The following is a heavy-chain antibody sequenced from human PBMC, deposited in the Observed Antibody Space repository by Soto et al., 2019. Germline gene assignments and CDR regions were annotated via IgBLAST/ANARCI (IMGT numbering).Heavy chain of an antibody. J-gene: IGHJ4*02. D-gene: IGHD3-10*01. V-gene: IGHV4-4*02. Sequence: SLTCAVSCGSISSSNWWSWVRQPPGKGLEWIGEIYHSGSTNYNPSLKSRVTISVDKSKNQFSLKLSSVTAADTAVYYCARVSDYYGSGSPTFDYWGQGTLVTVSS. CDR1: CGSISSSNW. CDR3: ARVSDYYGSGSPTFDY. CDR2: IYHSGST.